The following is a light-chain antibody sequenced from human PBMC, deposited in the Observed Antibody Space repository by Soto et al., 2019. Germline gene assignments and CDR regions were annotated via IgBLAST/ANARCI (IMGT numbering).Light chain of an antibody. V-gene: IGKV1-5*03. CDR2: KTS. CDR3: QHYDTYSP. J-gene: IGKJ4*02. Sequence: DIQMTQSPSTLSASVGDRVTITCRASQTISSRLARYQQKPGKAPKLLIYKTSSLESGVPSRFSGSGSGTEFTLTISSLQPDDLGIYYCQHYDTYSPFGGGTKVEIK. CDR1: QTISSR.